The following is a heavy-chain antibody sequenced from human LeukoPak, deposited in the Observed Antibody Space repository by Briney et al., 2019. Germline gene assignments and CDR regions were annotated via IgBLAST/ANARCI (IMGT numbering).Heavy chain of an antibody. Sequence: GGSLRLSCAASGFTFSSYEMNWVRQGPGKGLEWLSYISSSGTTKYYADSVKGRFTLSRDNAKKSLSLQMNSLRAEDTAIYYCARSNRDAFDMWGQGTVVTVSS. J-gene: IGHJ3*02. CDR2: ISSSGTTK. D-gene: IGHD2/OR15-2a*01. V-gene: IGHV3-48*03. CDR1: GFTFSSYE. CDR3: ARSNRDAFDM.